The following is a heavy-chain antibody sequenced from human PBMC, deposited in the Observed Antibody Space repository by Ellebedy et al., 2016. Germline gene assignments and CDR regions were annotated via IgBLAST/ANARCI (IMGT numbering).Heavy chain of an antibody. J-gene: IGHJ4*02. CDR1: GGSISSYY. Sequence: SETLSLTCTVSGGSISSYYWSWIRQPPGKGLEWIGYIYYSGSTNYNPSLKSRVTISVDTSKNQFSLKLSSVTAADTAVYYCARAYQAELGYWGQGTLVTVSS. CDR2: IYYSGST. V-gene: IGHV4-59*08. CDR3: ARAYQAELGY. D-gene: IGHD1-14*01.